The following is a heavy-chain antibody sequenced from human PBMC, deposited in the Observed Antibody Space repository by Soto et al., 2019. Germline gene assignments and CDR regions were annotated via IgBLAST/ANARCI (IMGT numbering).Heavy chain of an antibody. CDR2: ISAYNGNT. Sequence: ASVKVSCKASGYTFTSYGISWVRQAPGQGLEWMGWISAYNGNTNYAQKLQGRVTMTTDTSTSTAYMELRSLRSDDTAVYYCARDYAVVVVAATRGWFDPWGQGTLVT. CDR1: GYTFTSYG. V-gene: IGHV1-18*04. CDR3: ARDYAVVVVAATRGWFDP. D-gene: IGHD2-15*01. J-gene: IGHJ5*02.